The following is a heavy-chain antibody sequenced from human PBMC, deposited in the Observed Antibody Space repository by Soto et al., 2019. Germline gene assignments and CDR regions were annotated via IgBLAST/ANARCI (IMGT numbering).Heavy chain of an antibody. J-gene: IGHJ5*02. D-gene: IGHD4-17*01. V-gene: IGHV1-2*04. Sequence: ASVKVSYKASGYTFTGYYMHWVRQAPGQGLEWMGWINPNSGGTNYAQKFQGWVTMTRDTSISTAYMELSRLRSDDTAVYYCARGPTTVTTPGSGQANWFDPWGQGTLVTVSS. CDR1: GYTFTGYY. CDR3: ARGPTTVTTPGSGQANWFDP. CDR2: INPNSGGT.